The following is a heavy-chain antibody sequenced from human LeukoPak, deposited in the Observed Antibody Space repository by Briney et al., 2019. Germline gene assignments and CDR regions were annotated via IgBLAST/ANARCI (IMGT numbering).Heavy chain of an antibody. CDR1: GYTFTSYA. CDR3: ARDLRGGYCSGGSCYPGNY. Sequence: ASVKVSCKGSGYTFTSYAMHWVGQAPGQRLEGMGGSNACNGNTKYSQKFQGRVTITRDTSASTAYMELSSLRSEDTAVYYCARDLRGGYCSGGSCYPGNYWGQGTLVTVSS. V-gene: IGHV1-3*01. CDR2: SNACNGNT. D-gene: IGHD2-15*01. J-gene: IGHJ4*02.